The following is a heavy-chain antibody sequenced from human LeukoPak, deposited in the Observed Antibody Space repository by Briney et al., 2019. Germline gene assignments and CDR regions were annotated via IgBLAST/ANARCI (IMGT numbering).Heavy chain of an antibody. CDR3: AKDQGQWLVPTFDY. CDR2: IKKDGSET. CDR1: GFTFSTSW. D-gene: IGHD6-19*01. Sequence: GRSLRLSCAASGFTFSTSWMSWVRQVPGKGLEWVANIKKDGSETYYVDSVKGRFTISRDNSKNTLYLQMNSLRAEDTAVYYCAKDQGQWLVPTFDYWGQGTLVTVSS. V-gene: IGHV3-7*01. J-gene: IGHJ4*02.